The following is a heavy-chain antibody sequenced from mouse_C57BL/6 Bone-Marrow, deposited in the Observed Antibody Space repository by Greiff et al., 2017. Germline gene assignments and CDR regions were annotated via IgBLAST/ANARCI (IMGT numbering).Heavy chain of an antibody. CDR3: ARLGYGSSYPYYFDY. D-gene: IGHD1-1*01. V-gene: IGHV1-85*01. CDR2: IYPRDGST. J-gene: IGHJ2*01. Sequence: LEESGPELVKPGASVKLSCKASGYTFTSYDINWVKQRPGQGLEWIGWIYPRDGSTKYNEKFKGKATLTVDTSSSTAYMELHSLTSEDSAVYFCARLGYGSSYPYYFDYWGQGTTLTVSS. CDR1: GYTFTSYD.